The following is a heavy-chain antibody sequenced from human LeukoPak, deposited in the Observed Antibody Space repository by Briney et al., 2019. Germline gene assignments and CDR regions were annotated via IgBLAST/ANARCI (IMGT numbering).Heavy chain of an antibody. V-gene: IGHV4-39*01. J-gene: IGHJ4*02. CDR1: GGSISSSSYY. Sequence: SETLSLTCTVSGGSISSSSYYWGWIRQPPGKGLEWIGSIYYSGSTYYNPSLKSRVTISVDTSKNQFSLKLSSVTAADTAVYYCARTDYYDSSAGDYWGQGTLVTASS. D-gene: IGHD3-22*01. CDR2: IYYSGST. CDR3: ARTDYYDSSAGDY.